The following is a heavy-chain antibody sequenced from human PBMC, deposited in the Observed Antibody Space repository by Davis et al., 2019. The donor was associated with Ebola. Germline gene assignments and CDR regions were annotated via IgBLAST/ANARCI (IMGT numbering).Heavy chain of an antibody. CDR1: GGTFSSYA. Sequence: SVKVSCKASGGTFSSYAISWVRQAPGQGLEWMGGIIPIFGTANYAQKFQGRVTITADESTSTAYMELSSLRSEDTAVYYCARARVGRWLQDHRSVSQEAYDYWGQGTLVTVSS. V-gene: IGHV1-69*13. J-gene: IGHJ4*02. CDR3: ARARVGRWLQDHRSVSQEAYDY. D-gene: IGHD5-24*01. CDR2: IIPIFGTA.